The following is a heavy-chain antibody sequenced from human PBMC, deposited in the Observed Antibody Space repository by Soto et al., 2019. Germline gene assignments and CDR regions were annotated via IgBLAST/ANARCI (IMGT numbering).Heavy chain of an antibody. J-gene: IGHJ4*02. Sequence: EVELLESGGGLVQPGGSLRLSCEASGFTFSSYAMSWVRQAPGKGLEWVSSIGVSGDTYHADSVRGRFTISRDNPEETLFLQMNSLRAEDMALYYCAKNYYFDNWGQGILVIVSS. CDR2: IGVSGDT. CDR3: AKNYYFDN. V-gene: IGHV3-23*01. CDR1: GFTFSSYA. D-gene: IGHD3-10*01.